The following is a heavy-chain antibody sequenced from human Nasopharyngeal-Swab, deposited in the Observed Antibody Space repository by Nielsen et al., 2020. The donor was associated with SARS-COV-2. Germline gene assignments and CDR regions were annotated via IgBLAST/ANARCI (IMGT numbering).Heavy chain of an antibody. CDR1: GFTFSSYA. Sequence: GESLKISCAASGFTFSSYAMHWVRQAPGKGLEWVAVISYDGSNKYYADSVKGRFTISRDNSKNTLYLQMNSLRAEDTAVYYCARDRFRSGWFHGGYWGQGTLVTVSS. CDR3: ARDRFRSGWFHGGY. J-gene: IGHJ4*02. CDR2: ISYDGSNK. D-gene: IGHD6-19*01. V-gene: IGHV3-30*04.